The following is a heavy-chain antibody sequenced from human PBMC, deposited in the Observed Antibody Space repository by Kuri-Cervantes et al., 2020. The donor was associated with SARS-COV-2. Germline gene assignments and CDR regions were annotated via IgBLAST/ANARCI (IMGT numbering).Heavy chain of an antibody. CDR3: AKGLSSSWYVGFDY. D-gene: IGHD6-13*01. Sequence: GGSLRLSCAASGFTFSSYAMTWVRQAPGKGLEWVSVISASGDFTYFADSVKGWFTISRDNSKNTLYLQMNSLRAKDTALYYCAKGLSSSWYVGFDYWGQGTLVTVSS. CDR2: ISASGDFT. V-gene: IGHV3-23*01. CDR1: GFTFSSYA. J-gene: IGHJ4*01.